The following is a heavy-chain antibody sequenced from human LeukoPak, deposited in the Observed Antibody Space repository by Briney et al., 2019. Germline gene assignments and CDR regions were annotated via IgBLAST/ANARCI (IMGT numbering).Heavy chain of an antibody. D-gene: IGHD4-17*01. J-gene: IGHJ5*02. CDR1: GGSISSGGYS. V-gene: IGHV4-30-4*07. CDR2: IYYSGST. CDR3: ARDRWDGDSFDP. Sequence: SETLSLTCAVSGGSISSGGYSWSWIRQPPGKGLEWIGYIYYSGSTYYNPSLKSRVTISVDTSKNQFSLKLSSVTAADTAVYYCARDRWDGDSFDPWGQGTLVTVSS.